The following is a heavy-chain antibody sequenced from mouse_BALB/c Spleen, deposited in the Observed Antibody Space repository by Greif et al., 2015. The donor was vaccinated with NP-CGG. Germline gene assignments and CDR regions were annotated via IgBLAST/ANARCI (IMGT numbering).Heavy chain of an antibody. J-gene: IGHJ1*01. V-gene: IGHV14-3*02. CDR1: GFNIKDTY. Sequence: EVQLQQSGAELVKPGASVKLSCTASGFNIKDTYMHWVKQRPEQGLEWIGRIDPANGNTKYDPMFQGKATITADTSSNTAYLQLSSLTSEDTAVYYCARWDWYFDVWGAGTTVTVSS. CDR2: IDPANGNT. CDR3: ARWDWYFDV.